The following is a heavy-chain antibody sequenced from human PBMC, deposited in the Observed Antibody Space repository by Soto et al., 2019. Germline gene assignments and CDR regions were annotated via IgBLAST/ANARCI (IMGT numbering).Heavy chain of an antibody. J-gene: IGHJ4*02. D-gene: IGHD6-13*01. CDR1: GFTFGSYA. CDR3: ATPYSSSWFSPFDY. CDR2: IGAGYGT. Sequence: EVQLLESGGGLVQPGGSLRLSCAASGFTFGSYAMSWVRQAPGKGLEWVSSIGAGYGTYYADSVKGRFTISRDNSKNTLYLQMNSLRAEDTAIYYCATPYSSSWFSPFDYWGLGSLVTVSS. V-gene: IGHV3-23*01.